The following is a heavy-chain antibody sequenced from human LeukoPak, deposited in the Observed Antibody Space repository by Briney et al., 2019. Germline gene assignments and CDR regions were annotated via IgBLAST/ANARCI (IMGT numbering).Heavy chain of an antibody. J-gene: IGHJ4*02. Sequence: ASVKVSCKASGYTFTSYGISWVRQAPGQGLEWMGWISAYTGNTNYAQKLQGRVTMTTDTSTSTAYMELRSLRSDDTAVYYCARESTPPIHYYDSSGYSQYFDYWGQGTLVTVSS. V-gene: IGHV1-18*01. D-gene: IGHD3-22*01. CDR1: GYTFTSYG. CDR3: ARESTPPIHYYDSSGYSQYFDY. CDR2: ISAYTGNT.